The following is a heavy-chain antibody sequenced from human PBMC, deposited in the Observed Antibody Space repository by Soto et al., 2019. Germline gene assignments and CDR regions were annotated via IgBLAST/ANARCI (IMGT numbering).Heavy chain of an antibody. CDR3: ARDEGSSHYTSCPGGY. CDR1: GYTFTNYY. D-gene: IGHD2-2*01. V-gene: IGHV1-46*03. CDR2: INPGGGST. J-gene: IGHJ4*02. Sequence: QAHLVQSGAEVREPGASVKVSCKASGYTFTNYYMHWVRQAPGQGLEWMGIINPGGGSTTYAQKLRGRVTMTRDTSTGTVYMELSSLRSEDTAVYYCARDEGSSHYTSCPGGYWGQGTLVTVSS.